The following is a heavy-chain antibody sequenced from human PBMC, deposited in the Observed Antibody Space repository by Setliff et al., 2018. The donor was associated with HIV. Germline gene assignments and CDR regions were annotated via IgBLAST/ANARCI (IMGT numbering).Heavy chain of an antibody. D-gene: IGHD2-2*01. CDR2: IWHDGSNE. Sequence: GGSLRLSCAASGFTFSNYGMHWVRQAPGKGLEWVAVIWHDGSNEFHADSVKGRFTISRDNSKNTLYLQMNSLRADDPAVYYCAKGGSQLPARFYFYMDVWGKGTTVTVSS. J-gene: IGHJ6*03. V-gene: IGHV3-30*02. CDR3: AKGGSQLPARFYFYMDV. CDR1: GFTFSNYG.